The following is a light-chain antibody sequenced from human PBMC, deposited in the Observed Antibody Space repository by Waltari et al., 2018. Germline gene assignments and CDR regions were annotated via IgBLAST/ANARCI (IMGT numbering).Light chain of an antibody. V-gene: IGLV1-47*01. Sequence: QYVLTQPPSASETPGQRVTISCSGSSSNIGTYYLYWYQQLPGTAPKLLIYRNDQLPSGFPDRFSGSKSGTSASLAISWLRSEDEADYYCATWDDTLNMVFGGGTKLTVL. CDR1: SSNIGTYY. CDR2: RND. J-gene: IGLJ2*01. CDR3: ATWDDTLNMV.